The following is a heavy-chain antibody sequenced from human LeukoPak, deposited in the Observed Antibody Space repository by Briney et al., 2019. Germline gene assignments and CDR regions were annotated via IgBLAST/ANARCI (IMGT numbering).Heavy chain of an antibody. CDR3: AHGSKQIWDDI. CDR1: GFSFRTGEEA. CDR2: IYWNDDK. D-gene: IGHD1-26*01. V-gene: IGHV2-5*01. Sequence: SGPTLVNPTQTLTLTCTFSGFSFRTGEEAVGWIRQPPGEALEWLALIYWNDDKRYSPSLSSRLTITKGTATNQVVLTMTNMDLVDTATYYCAHGSKQIWDDIWGQGTMVTVSS. J-gene: IGHJ3*02.